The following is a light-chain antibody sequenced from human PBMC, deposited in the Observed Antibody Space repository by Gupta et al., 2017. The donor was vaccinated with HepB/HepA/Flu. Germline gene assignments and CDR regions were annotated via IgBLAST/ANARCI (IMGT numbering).Light chain of an antibody. CDR3: QQDCSSPLT. J-gene: IGKJ4*01. CDR2: GAS. Sequence: ILSTQSPCTVSWSPGERDTLSCRASQSVSSSYLAWYQQKPGQALRLLIYGASSSATGIPDRFSGSGSGTDFTLTISRLEPEDFAVYYCQQDCSSPLTFGGGTKVEIK. V-gene: IGKV3-20*01. CDR1: QSVSSSY.